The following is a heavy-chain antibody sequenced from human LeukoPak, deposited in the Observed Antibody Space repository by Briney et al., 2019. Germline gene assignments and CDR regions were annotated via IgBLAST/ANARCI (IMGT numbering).Heavy chain of an antibody. CDR3: ARDKDYYDSSATKRSAFDI. CDR1: GASLNSYY. Sequence: SETLSLTCTVSGASLNSYYWSWIRQPAGKGLEWIGRIYSGGSTNYNPSLKSRVTLSVDTSKNQFSLRLSSLTVADTAVYYCARDKDYYDSSATKRSAFDIWGQGTMVTVSS. V-gene: IGHV4-4*07. D-gene: IGHD3-22*01. CDR2: IYSGGST. J-gene: IGHJ3*02.